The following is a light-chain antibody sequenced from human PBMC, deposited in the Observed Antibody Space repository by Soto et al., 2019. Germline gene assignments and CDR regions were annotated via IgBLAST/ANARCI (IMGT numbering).Light chain of an antibody. CDR1: ISDIGGYNY. CDR2: DVD. Sequence: QSPLTEPGSVSGTPGQSVAISCTGTISDIGGYNYVSWYQQHPGKAPKVMIYDVDKRPSGVPDRFSGSKSGNTASLTISDLQTEDEADYYCCSNAGRTDVYGTGTKVNV. V-gene: IGLV2-11*01. J-gene: IGLJ1*01. CDR3: CSNAGRTDV.